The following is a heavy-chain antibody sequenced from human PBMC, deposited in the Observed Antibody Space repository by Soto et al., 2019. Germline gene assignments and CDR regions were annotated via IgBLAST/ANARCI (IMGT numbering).Heavy chain of an antibody. J-gene: IGHJ4*02. Sequence: GGSLRLSYAASVFTFSSYGMHWVRQAPGKELEWVAVISYDGSNKYYADSVKGRFTISRDNSKNTLYLQMNSLRAEDTAVYYCAKTYGDYGDYWGQGTLVTVSS. CDR2: ISYDGSNK. V-gene: IGHV3-30*18. CDR3: AKTYGDYGDY. D-gene: IGHD4-17*01. CDR1: VFTFSSYG.